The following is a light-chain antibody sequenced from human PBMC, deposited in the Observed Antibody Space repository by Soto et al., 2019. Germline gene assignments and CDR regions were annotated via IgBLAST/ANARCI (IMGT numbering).Light chain of an antibody. CDR3: QKYDSYSWT. Sequence: DIPMTQSPSTLSASVGDRVTITCRASQSISSRLAWYQQKPGKVPKLLIYKASSLESGVPSRFSGSGSGTEFTLTISSLQPDDFATYYCQKYDSYSWTFGQGTKVEI. V-gene: IGKV1-5*03. CDR1: QSISSR. J-gene: IGKJ1*01. CDR2: KAS.